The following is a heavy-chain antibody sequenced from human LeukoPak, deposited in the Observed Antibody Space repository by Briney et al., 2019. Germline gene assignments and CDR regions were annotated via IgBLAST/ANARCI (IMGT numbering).Heavy chain of an antibody. Sequence: SETLSLTCAVYGGSFSGYYWSWIRQPPGKGLEWIGEINHSGSTNYNPSLKSRVTISVDTSKNQFSLKLSSVTAADTAVYYCARMNPPTYYYDSSGPARTFQHWGQGTLVTVSS. V-gene: IGHV4-34*01. CDR2: INHSGST. CDR1: GGSFSGYY. D-gene: IGHD3-22*01. CDR3: ARMNPPTYYYDSSGPARTFQH. J-gene: IGHJ1*01.